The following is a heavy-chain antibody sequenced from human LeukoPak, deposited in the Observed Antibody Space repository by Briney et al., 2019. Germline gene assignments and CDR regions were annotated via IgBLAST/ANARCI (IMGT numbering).Heavy chain of an antibody. CDR3: ARAGMITFGGVIDHGYFDY. CDR2: INPNSGGT. J-gene: IGHJ4*02. V-gene: IGHV1-2*02. D-gene: IGHD3-16*02. CDR1: GYTFTGFY. Sequence: ASVKVSCRASGYTFTGFYMHWVRQAPGQGLEWMGWINPNSGGTNYAQKFQGRVTMTRDTSISTAYMELSRLRSDDTAVYYCARAGMITFGGVIDHGYFDYWGQGTLVTVSS.